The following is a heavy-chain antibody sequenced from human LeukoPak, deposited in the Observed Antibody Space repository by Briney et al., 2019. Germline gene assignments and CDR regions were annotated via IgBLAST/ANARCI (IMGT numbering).Heavy chain of an antibody. CDR2: IIPIFGTA. J-gene: IGHJ4*02. CDR1: GGTFSIYA. Sequence: SVKVSCKASGGTFSIYAISWVRQAPGQGLEWMGGIIPIFGTANYAQKFQGRVTITADESTSTAYMELSSLRSEDTAVYYCARDHSGSEGYFDYWGQGTLVAVSS. D-gene: IGHD1-26*01. CDR3: ARDHSGSEGYFDY. V-gene: IGHV1-69*01.